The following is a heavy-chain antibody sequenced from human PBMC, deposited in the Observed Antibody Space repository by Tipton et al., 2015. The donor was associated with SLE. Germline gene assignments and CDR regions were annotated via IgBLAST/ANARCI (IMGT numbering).Heavy chain of an antibody. CDR2: ISYDGDKK. D-gene: IGHD1-26*01. CDR1: GFTFSGYE. Sequence: QVQLVQSGGGVVQPGRSLRLSCAASGFTFSGYEMHWVRQAPGKGLEWVAVISYDGDKKYYVDSVKGRFTISRDNSRNTLYLQMNSLRAEDTAVYSCARHRALGFVHYFDYWGQGTLVTVS. J-gene: IGHJ4*02. V-gene: IGHV3-30-3*01. CDR3: ARHRALGFVHYFDY.